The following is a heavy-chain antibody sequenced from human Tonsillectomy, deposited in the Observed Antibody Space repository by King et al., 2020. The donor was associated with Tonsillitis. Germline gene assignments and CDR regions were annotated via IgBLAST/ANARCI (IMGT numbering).Heavy chain of an antibody. CDR1: GYTFTKYP. D-gene: IGHD3-10*01. CDR2: INPTDGST. CDR3: ATQVRGTWGLTMARNWRMPHYLDF. J-gene: IGHJ4*02. Sequence: QLVQSGVEVKKPGASVKVSCKASGYTFTKYPMHWVRQAPGQGLEWMGVINPTDGSTSYRQKFQGRVTMTRDTSTSTVYLELSSLRSEDTAVYYCATQVRGTWGLTMARNWRMPHYLDFWGQGSLVTVSS. V-gene: IGHV1-46*03.